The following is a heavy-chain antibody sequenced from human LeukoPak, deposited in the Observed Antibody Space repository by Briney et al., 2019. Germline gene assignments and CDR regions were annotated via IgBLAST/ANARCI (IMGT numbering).Heavy chain of an antibody. CDR2: IYPGDSDT. J-gene: IGHJ4*02. Sequence: GGSLKISFKGSGCRFTSYWTGWVRQMPGKGLEWMGIIYPGDSDTRYSPSFQGQVTISAGKSINNAFLQWSSLKAWDTAMYYCAGGAGGFLEWLLYNWGQGTLVTVSS. CDR1: GCRFTSYW. V-gene: IGHV5-51*01. CDR3: AGGAGGFLEWLLYN. D-gene: IGHD3-3*01.